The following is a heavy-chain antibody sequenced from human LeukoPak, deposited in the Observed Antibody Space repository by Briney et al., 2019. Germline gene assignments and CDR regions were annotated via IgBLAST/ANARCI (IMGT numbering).Heavy chain of an antibody. J-gene: IGHJ4*02. D-gene: IGHD2-2*01. CDR1: GFTFSSYA. CDR2: ISYDGSNK. V-gene: IGHV3-30-3*01. CDR3: AREGFGIDIVVVPAEIDY. Sequence: PGGSLRLSCAASGFTFSSYAMHWVRQAPGKGLEWVAVISYDGSNKYYADSVKGRFTISRDNSKNTQYLQMNSLRAEDTAVYYCAREGFGIDIVVVPAEIDYWGQGTLVTVSS.